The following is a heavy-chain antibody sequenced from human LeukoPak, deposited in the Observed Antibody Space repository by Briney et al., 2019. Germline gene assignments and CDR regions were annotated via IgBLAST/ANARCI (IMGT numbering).Heavy chain of an antibody. V-gene: IGHV4-59*01. CDR2: IHYSGST. CDR3: ARANDYGAY. J-gene: IGHJ4*02. CDR1: GISITTYY. Sequence: SETLSLTCTVSGISITTYYWSWIRQPPGKGLEWIGLIHYSGSTTYNPSLKSRVTISIDTSKNQFSLHLSSVTAADTAVYYCARANDYGAYWGQGTLVTVSS. D-gene: IGHD2-8*01.